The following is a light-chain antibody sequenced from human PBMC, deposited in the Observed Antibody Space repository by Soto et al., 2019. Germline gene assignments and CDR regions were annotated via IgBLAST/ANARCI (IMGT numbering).Light chain of an antibody. V-gene: IGKV3-20*01. J-gene: IGKJ2*01. CDR1: QSVSSNY. CDR2: DVS. CDR3: QQFGGSPMYT. Sequence: EIVLTQYPGTLSLSPGERATLSCRASQSVSSNYLAWYQQRPGQAPRLLIYDVSTRADGTPDRFRGSGSGTDFTLSISSLEPEDFAVYYCQQFGGSPMYTFGQGTKVEIK.